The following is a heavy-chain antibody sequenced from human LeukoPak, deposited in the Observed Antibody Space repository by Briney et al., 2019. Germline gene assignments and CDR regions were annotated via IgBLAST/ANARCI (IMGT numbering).Heavy chain of an antibody. Sequence: SGGSLRLSCAASGFTFDDYAMHWVRQAPGKGLEWVSGINSDGSSTSYADSVKGRFTISRDNAKNTLYLQMNSLRAEDTAVYYCARRSAAKDAFDIWGQGTMVTVSS. J-gene: IGHJ3*02. CDR1: GFTFDDYA. CDR3: ARRSAAKDAFDI. CDR2: INSDGSST. V-gene: IGHV3-74*01. D-gene: IGHD6-25*01.